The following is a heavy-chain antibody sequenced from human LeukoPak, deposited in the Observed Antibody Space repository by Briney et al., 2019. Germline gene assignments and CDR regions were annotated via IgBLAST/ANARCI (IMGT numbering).Heavy chain of an antibody. CDR1: GGSISSSSYY. CDR2: IYYSGST. Sequence: SETLSLTCTVSGGSISSSSYYWGWIRQPPGKGLEWIGSIYYSGSTYYNPSLKSRVSISVDTSKNQFSLKLSSVTAADTAVYYCASPLMDYWGQGTLVTVSS. V-gene: IGHV4-39*01. J-gene: IGHJ4*02. CDR3: ASPLMDY.